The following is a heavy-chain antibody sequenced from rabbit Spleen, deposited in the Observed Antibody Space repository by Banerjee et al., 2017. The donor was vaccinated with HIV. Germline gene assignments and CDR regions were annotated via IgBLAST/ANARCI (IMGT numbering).Heavy chain of an antibody. CDR3: ARDGYGGYRFNL. CDR1: GFSFSNKAV. CDR2: INAVTGKA. J-gene: IGHJ4*01. V-gene: IGHV1S45*01. Sequence: QEQLVESGGGLVKPEGSLKLSCTASGFSFSNKAVMCWVRQAPGKGLEWIACINAVTGKAVYASWAKGRFTFSKTSSTTVTLQMTSLTVADTATYFCARDGYGGYRFNLWGPGTLVTVS. D-gene: IGHD7-1*01.